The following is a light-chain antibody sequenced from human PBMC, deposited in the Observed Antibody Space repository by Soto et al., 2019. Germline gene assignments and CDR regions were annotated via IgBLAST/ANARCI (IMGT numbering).Light chain of an antibody. J-gene: IGLJ2*01. Sequence: QSALTQPASVSWSPGQSITISFTGTSSDVGGYNYVSWYQQHPGKAPKLMIYEVSNRPSGGFNRFSGAKSGNTASLTISGLQAEDEDDYYCSSYTSSSTLVVFGGGTKVTVL. CDR2: EVS. CDR3: SSYTSSSTLVV. V-gene: IGLV2-14*01. CDR1: SSDVGGYNY.